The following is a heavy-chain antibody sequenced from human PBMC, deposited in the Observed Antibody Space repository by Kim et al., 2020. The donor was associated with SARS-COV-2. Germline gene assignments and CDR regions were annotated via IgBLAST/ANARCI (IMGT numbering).Heavy chain of an antibody. V-gene: IGHV4-34*01. J-gene: IGHJ4*02. CDR1: GGSFSGYY. CDR2: INHSGST. CDR3: ARGRFGQQLVFDY. D-gene: IGHD6-13*01. Sequence: SETLSLTCAVYGGSFSGYYWSWIRQPPGKGLEWIGEINHSGSTNYNPSLKSRVTISVDTSKNQFSLKLSSVTAADTAVYYCARGRFGQQLVFDYWGQGTLVTVSS.